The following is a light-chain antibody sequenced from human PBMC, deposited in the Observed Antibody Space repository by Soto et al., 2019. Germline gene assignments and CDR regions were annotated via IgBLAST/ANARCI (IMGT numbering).Light chain of an antibody. Sequence: IVLIQSPSALYLSPGERATLSCRASQSVSTNYLAWYQQKPGQAPRLLIYGASNRATGIPDRFSGRGSVTDFTLTISRLEPEDFAVYYCQQYSSSWTFGQEAKV. V-gene: IGKV3-20*01. CDR2: GAS. CDR3: QQYSSSWT. J-gene: IGKJ1*01. CDR1: QSVSTNY.